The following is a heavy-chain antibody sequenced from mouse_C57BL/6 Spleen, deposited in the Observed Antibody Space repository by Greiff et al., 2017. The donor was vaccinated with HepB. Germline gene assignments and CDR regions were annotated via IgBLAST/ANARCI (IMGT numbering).Heavy chain of an antibody. CDR2: IYPGDGDT. V-gene: IGHV1-82*01. J-gene: IGHJ2*01. CDR3: ARSGIYYDYDAGGYLDY. Sequence: VQLQQSGPELVKPGASVKISCKASGYAFSSSWMNWVKQRPGKGLEWIGRIYPGDGDTNYNGKFKGKATLTADKSSSTAYMQLSSLTSEDSAVYFCARSGIYYDYDAGGYLDYWGQGTTLTVSS. CDR1: GYAFSSSW. D-gene: IGHD2-4*01.